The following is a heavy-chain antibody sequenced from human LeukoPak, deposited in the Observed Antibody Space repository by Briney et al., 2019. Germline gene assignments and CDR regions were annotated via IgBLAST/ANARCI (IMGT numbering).Heavy chain of an antibody. D-gene: IGHD3-16*01. V-gene: IGHV4-59*01. CDR1: GGSLSSYY. CDR3: AGGEWFDP. CDR2: IYYSGST. Sequence: SETLSLTCTVSGGSLSSYYWSWIRQPPGKGLEGIGYIYYSGSTNYNPSLKSRVTISVDASKNQFSLKLSSVTAADTAVYYCAGGEWFDPWGQGTLVTVSS. J-gene: IGHJ5*02.